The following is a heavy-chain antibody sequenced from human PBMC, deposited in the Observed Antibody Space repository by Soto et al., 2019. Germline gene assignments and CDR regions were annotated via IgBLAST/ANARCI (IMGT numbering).Heavy chain of an antibody. V-gene: IGHV1-69*06. CDR3: ARSETAGHRGFDI. Sequence: SVKVSCKASGGTFSSSAMNWLRQAPGQGPEWMGGIIPTFGTANYIEKFRGRVTITADTSTSTAYMEVSSLTSEDTAMYFCARSETAGHRGFDIWGQGTMVTVSS. CDR2: IIPTFGTA. CDR1: GGTFSSSA. D-gene: IGHD6-19*01. J-gene: IGHJ3*02.